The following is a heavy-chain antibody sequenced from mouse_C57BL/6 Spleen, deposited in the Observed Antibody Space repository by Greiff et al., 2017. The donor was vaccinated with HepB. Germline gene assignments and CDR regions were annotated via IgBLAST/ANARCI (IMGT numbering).Heavy chain of an antibody. CDR1: GYTFTSYW. J-gene: IGHJ4*01. D-gene: IGHD4-1*01. CDR2: IYPGSGST. CDR3: ARSLNWDYYAMDY. V-gene: IGHV1-55*01. Sequence: VQLQQPGAELVKPGASVKMSCKASGYTFTSYWITWVKQRPGQGLEWIGDIYPGSGSTNYNEKFKSKATLPVDTSSSTAYMQLSSLTSEDSAVYYCARSLNWDYYAMDYWGQGTSVTVSS.